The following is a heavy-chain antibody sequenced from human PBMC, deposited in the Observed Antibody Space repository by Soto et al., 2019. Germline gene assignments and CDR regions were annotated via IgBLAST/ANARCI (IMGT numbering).Heavy chain of an antibody. CDR1: GFTFSSYW. V-gene: IGHV3-74*01. CDR3: ARDLPLSLIYDYVWGSYRPGYFDY. Sequence: GGSLRLSCAASGFTFSSYWMHWVRQAPGKGLVWVSRINSDGSSTSYADSVKGRFTISRDNAKNTLYLQMNSLRAEDTAVYYCARDLPLSLIYDYVWGSYRPGYFDYWGQGTLVTVSS. J-gene: IGHJ4*02. CDR2: INSDGSST. D-gene: IGHD3-16*02.